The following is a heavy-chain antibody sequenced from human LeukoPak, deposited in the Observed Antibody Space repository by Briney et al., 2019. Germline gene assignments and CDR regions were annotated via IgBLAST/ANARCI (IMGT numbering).Heavy chain of an antibody. CDR1: GGSISSGSYY. D-gene: IGHD3-22*01. CDR2: IYTSGST. V-gene: IGHV4-61*02. J-gene: IGHJ6*02. Sequence: SETLSLTCTVSGGSISSGSYYWSWIRQPAGKGLEWIGRIYTSGSTNYNPSLKSRVTISVDTSKNQFSLKLSSVTAADTAVYYCARGRTITMIAHYYYGMDVWGQGTTVTVSS. CDR3: ARGRTITMIAHYYYGMDV.